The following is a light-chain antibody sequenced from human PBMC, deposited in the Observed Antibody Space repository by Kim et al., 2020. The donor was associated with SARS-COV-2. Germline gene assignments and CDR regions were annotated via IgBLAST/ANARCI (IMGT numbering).Light chain of an antibody. V-gene: IGKV1-16*02. CDR1: QAINNY. CDR3: QQYYTYPWT. Sequence: DIHMTQFPSSLSASIGERVTTTCRASQAINNYLGWFQQKPGKAPKSLIYAASNLQSGVPSKFSGSGSGTDFTLTISSLQPEDFATYYCQQYYTYPWTFGKGTKVDIK. CDR2: AAS. J-gene: IGKJ1*01.